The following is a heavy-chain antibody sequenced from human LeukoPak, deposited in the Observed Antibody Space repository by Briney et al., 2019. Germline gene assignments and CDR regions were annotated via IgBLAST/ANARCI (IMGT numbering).Heavy chain of an antibody. CDR3: ARVRISNYLRFDP. Sequence: PSETLSLTCAVYGGSFSGYYWSWIRQPPGKGLEWIGEINHSGSTNYNPSLKSRVTISVDTSKNQFSPKLSSVTAADTAVYYCARVRISNYLRFDPWGQGTLVTVSS. D-gene: IGHD4-11*01. CDR1: GGSFSGYY. V-gene: IGHV4-34*01. CDR2: INHSGST. J-gene: IGHJ5*02.